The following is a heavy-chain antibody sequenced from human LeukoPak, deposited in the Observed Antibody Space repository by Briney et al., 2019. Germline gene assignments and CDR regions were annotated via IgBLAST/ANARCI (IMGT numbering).Heavy chain of an antibody. CDR1: GYSLTSYR. D-gene: IGHD3-10*01. V-gene: IGHV5-51*01. CDR2: IYPGDSST. CDR3: TRPSYYYTSGTYYRPDQPDY. J-gene: IGHJ4*02. Sequence: GESLKISCKTSGYSLTSYRIGWVRQMPGKGLEWMGIIYPGDSSTNYSPSFQGQVTISADKSTSTAYLQWSSLKASDTAMYYCTRPSYYYTSGTYYRPDQPDYWGQGTLVTVSS.